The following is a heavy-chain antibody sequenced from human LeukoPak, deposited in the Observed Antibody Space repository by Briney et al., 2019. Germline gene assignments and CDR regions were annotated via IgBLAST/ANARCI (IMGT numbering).Heavy chain of an antibody. Sequence: GASVKVSCKASGGTFSSYAISWVRPAPGQGLEWMGRIIPILGIANYAQKFQGRVTITADKSTSTAYMELSSLRSEDTAVYYCARANYYDSSGYYWDYWGQGTLVTVSS. CDR3: ARANYYDSSGYYWDY. CDR2: IIPILGIA. D-gene: IGHD3-22*01. CDR1: GGTFSSYA. V-gene: IGHV1-69*04. J-gene: IGHJ4*02.